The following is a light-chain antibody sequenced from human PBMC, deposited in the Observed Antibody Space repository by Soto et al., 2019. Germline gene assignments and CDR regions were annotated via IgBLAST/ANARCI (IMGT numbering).Light chain of an antibody. CDR1: QSVSSSY. J-gene: IGKJ5*01. CDR2: GAS. V-gene: IGKV3-20*01. Sequence: EIVLTQSPVSLSLSPGELATLSCRASQSVSSSYIAWYQQRPGQTPSLLIYGASTRATGIPDRFSGSGSGTHFTLTISRLEPGDFAVYYCQHFGGTTFNFGQGTRLEIK. CDR3: QHFGGTTFN.